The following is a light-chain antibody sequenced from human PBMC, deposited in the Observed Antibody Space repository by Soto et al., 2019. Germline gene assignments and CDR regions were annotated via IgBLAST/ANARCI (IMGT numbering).Light chain of an antibody. CDR1: SSDVGAFNY. CDR3: NSYTSNKTVV. Sequence: QSALTQPASVSGSPGQAITISCSGTSSDVGAFNYVSWYQQHPGKAPKLMIYDVSNRPSGVSNRFSGCKSGNTASLTISGLRAEDEADYYCNSYTSNKTVVFGSGTKVTVL. J-gene: IGLJ1*01. CDR2: DVS. V-gene: IGLV2-14*03.